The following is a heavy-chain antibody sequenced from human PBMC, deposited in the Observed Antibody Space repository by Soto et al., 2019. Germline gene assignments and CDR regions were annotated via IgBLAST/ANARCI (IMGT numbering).Heavy chain of an antibody. CDR1: GGSFSGYY. J-gene: IGHJ5*02. CDR3: ARSTRIAAAGTIPNWFDP. V-gene: IGHV4-34*01. D-gene: IGHD6-13*01. CDR2: INHSGST. Sequence: PSETLSLTCAVYGGSFSGYYWSWIRQPPGKGLEWIGEINHSGSTNYNPSLKSRVTISVDTSKNQFSLKLSSVTAADTAVYYCARSTRIAAAGTIPNWFDPWGQGTLVTVSS.